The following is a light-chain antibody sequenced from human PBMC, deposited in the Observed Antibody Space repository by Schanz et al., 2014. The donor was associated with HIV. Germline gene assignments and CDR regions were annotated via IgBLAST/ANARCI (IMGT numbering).Light chain of an antibody. Sequence: QSALTQPASVSGSPGQSITISCSGTNSDNGSDKYVSWYQQRAGEGPKLIIYDVNSRPSGVSNRFTGSKSGNTASLTISGLQAEDEADYYCSAYTTSSIYVFGTGTKLTVL. CDR2: DVN. CDR1: NSDNGSDKY. J-gene: IGLJ1*01. CDR3: SAYTTSSIYV. V-gene: IGLV2-14*03.